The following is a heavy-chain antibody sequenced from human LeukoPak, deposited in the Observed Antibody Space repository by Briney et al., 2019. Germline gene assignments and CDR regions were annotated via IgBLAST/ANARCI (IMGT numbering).Heavy chain of an antibody. CDR1: GYSFSSYW. CDR3: ARDPKSDY. Sequence: GESLKISCKGSGYSFSSYWIAWVRQMPGKGLEWMGIIYPGDSDTRYSPSSQGQVTISADKSINTAYLQWSSLKASDTAIYFCARDPKSDYWGQGTLVTVSS. J-gene: IGHJ4*02. CDR2: IYPGDSDT. V-gene: IGHV5-51*01.